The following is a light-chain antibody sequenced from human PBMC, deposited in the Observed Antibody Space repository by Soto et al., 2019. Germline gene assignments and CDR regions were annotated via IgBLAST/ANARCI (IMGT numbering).Light chain of an antibody. Sequence: QSALTQPASVSGSPGQSITISCTGTISDVGGYNYVSWYQQHPGKAPKLMIYDVSNRPSGVSNRFSGSKSGNTASLTISGLEADEEADYYCSSYTSSSTWVFGGGTKVTVL. CDR2: DVS. CDR1: ISDVGGYNY. CDR3: SSYTSSSTWV. J-gene: IGLJ3*02. V-gene: IGLV2-14*01.